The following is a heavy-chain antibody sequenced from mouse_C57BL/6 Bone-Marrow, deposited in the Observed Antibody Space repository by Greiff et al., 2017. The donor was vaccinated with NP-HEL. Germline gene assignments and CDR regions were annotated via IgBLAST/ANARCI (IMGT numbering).Heavy chain of an antibody. CDR3: TRDVAGTWFAY. CDR2: ISRGGDYI. Sequence: EVQLVESGEGLVKPGGSLKLSCAASGFTFSSYAMSWVRQTPEKRLEWVAYISRGGDYIYYAATVKGRFTISRDNARNTLYLQMSSLKSEDTAMYYCTRDVAGTWFAYWGQGTLVTVSA. V-gene: IGHV5-9-1*02. D-gene: IGHD4-1*01. J-gene: IGHJ3*01. CDR1: GFTFSSYA.